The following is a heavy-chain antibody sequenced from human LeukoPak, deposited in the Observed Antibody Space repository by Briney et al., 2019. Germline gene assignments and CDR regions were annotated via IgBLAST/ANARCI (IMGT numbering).Heavy chain of an antibody. CDR3: ARAQSLTAPAGTFANS. CDR2: INPNSGGT. Sequence: ASVKVSCKASGYTFTGYFLHWVRRAPGQGFERMGWINPNSGGTYYTQRFQGRVTMTRDTSISTAYMELSSLRSDDTAVYYCARAQSLTAPAGTFANSWGQGTLVTVSS. D-gene: IGHD6-13*01. CDR1: GYTFTGYF. J-gene: IGHJ4*02. V-gene: IGHV1-2*02.